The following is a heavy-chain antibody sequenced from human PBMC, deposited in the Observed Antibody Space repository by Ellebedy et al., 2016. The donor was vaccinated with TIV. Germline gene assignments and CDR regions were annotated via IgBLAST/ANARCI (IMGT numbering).Heavy chain of an antibody. CDR1: GGSISSGDYY. V-gene: IGHV4-39*07. Sequence: MPSETLSLTCTVSGGSISSGDYYWSWIRQPPGKGLEWIVEINHSGSTNYNPSLKSRVTISVDTSKNQFSLKLSSVTAADTAVYYCARGQGTLQYFDWLGHYYYGMDVWGQGTTVTVSS. D-gene: IGHD3-9*01. J-gene: IGHJ6*02. CDR3: ARGQGTLQYFDWLGHYYYGMDV. CDR2: INHSGST.